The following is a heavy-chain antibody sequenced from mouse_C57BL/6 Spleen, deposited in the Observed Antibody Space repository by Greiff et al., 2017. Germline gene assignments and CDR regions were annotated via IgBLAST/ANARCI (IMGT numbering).Heavy chain of an antibody. D-gene: IGHD1-1*01. J-gene: IGHJ1*03. CDR1: GYTFTSYT. Sequence: VQLQQSGAELARPGASVKMSCKASGYTFTSYTMHWVKQRPGQGLEWIGYINPSSGYTKYNQKFKAKAKLTVVKSSSTAYMQLSSLTSEDSAVYDGSRSGTTSYWYVDVWGTGTTVTVSS. CDR2: INPSSGYT. CDR3: SRSGTTSYWYVDV. V-gene: IGHV1-4*01.